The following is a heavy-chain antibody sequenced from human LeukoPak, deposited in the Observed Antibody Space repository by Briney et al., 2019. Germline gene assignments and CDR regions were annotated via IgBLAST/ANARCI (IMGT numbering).Heavy chain of an antibody. CDR1: GGSISSSSYY. CDR2: IYYSGST. D-gene: IGHD3-22*01. V-gene: IGHV4-39*01. J-gene: IGHJ4*02. CDR3: ASPGIVVIPSGFDY. Sequence: SETLSLTCTVSGGSISSSSYYWGWIRQPPGKGLEWIGSIYYSGSTYYNLSLKSRVTISVDTSKNQFSLKLSSVTAADTAVYYCASPGIVVIPSGFDYWGQGTLVTVSS.